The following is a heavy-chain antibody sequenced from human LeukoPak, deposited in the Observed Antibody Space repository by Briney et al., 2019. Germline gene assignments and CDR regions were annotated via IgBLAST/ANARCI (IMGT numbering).Heavy chain of an antibody. CDR2: INPSEGST. J-gene: IGHJ6*02. CDR1: GYIFTSYH. V-gene: IGHV1-46*01. Sequence: ASVRVSCKASGYIFTSYHIHWVRQVPGQGLEWMGVINPSEGSTDYAQKFQDRVSLTRDTSTSTVYMDLSRLRCEDTAVYYCARSDKMDVWGQGTTVTVSS. CDR3: ARSDKMDV.